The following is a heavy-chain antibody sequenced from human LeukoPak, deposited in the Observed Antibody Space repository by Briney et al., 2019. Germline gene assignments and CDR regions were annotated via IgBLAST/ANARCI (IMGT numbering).Heavy chain of an antibody. Sequence: KPSETLSLTCTVSGGSISSNSYYWAWHRQPPGKGLEWIGTVYHSGSAYYNPSLKSRVTISVDTSKNQFSLKLFAVAAADTAMYYCARHHSNTYYAFFQYWGQGTLLTVSS. D-gene: IGHD1-26*01. CDR2: VYHSGSA. CDR3: ARHHSNTYYAFFQY. J-gene: IGHJ1*01. CDR1: GGSISSNSYY. V-gene: IGHV4-39*01.